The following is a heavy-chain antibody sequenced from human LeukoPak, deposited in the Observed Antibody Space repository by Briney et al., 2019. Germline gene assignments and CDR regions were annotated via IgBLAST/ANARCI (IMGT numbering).Heavy chain of an antibody. CDR3: VKGMTAGAFTSSSDY. V-gene: IGHV3-9*01. D-gene: IGHD6-6*01. CDR1: GFIFDEYA. CDR2: INWNSGNI. Sequence: GGSLRLSCAASGFIFDEYAMHWVRQVPGKGLEWASGINWNSGNIAYADSVKGRFTISRDNAKNSLYLQMNSLRIEDTAFYYCVKGMTAGAFTSSSDYWGQGTLVTVSS. J-gene: IGHJ4*02.